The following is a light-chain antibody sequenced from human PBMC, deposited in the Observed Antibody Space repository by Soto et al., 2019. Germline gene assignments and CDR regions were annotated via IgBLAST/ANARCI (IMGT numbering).Light chain of an antibody. CDR2: GAS. J-gene: IGKJ1*01. V-gene: IGKV3-15*01. CDR3: QHYNSYSEA. Sequence: ETVTTQSPATLSVSPGEGDTLSCRVSQSVSSNLAWYQQKPGQAPRLLIYGASTRATGIPARFSGSGSGTDFTLTISSLQPDDFATYYCQHYNSYSEALGQGTKVDI. CDR1: QSVSSN.